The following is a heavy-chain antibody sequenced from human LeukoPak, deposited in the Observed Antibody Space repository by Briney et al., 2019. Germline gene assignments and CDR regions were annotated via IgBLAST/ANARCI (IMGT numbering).Heavy chain of an antibody. CDR2: ISAYNGNT. CDR3: ARGREYYGSGSYSEFDY. V-gene: IGHV1-18*01. D-gene: IGHD3-10*01. Sequence: ASVKASCKASGYTFTSYGISWVRQAPGQGLEWMGWISAYNGNTNYAQKLQGRVTMTRDMSTSTVYMELSSLRSEDTAVYYCARGREYYGSGSYSEFDYWGQGTLVTVSS. CDR1: GYTFTSYG. J-gene: IGHJ4*02.